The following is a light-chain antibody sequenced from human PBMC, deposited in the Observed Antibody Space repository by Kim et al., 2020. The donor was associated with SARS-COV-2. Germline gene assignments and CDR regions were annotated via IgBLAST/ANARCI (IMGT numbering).Light chain of an antibody. CDR3: QQLHINPIT. Sequence: IQLTQSPSSLSASAGDRVTITCRASQVINNRLVWYQQKPGQAPKVLIKAASSLQSGVPSRFRGSGYGTDFILTISSLQPEDFATYYCQQLHINPITFGQGTRLEIK. V-gene: IGKV1-9*01. CDR1: QVINNR. CDR2: AAS. J-gene: IGKJ5*01.